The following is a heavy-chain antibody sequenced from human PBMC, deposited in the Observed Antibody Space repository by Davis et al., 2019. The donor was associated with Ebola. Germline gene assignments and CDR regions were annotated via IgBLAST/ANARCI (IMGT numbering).Heavy chain of an antibody. CDR2: IYYSGST. Sequence: MPSETLSLTCAVYGGSFSGYYWSWIRQPPGKGLEWIGYIYYSGSTYYNPSLKSRVTISVDTSKNQFSLKLSSVTAADTAVYYCARSRGWEERIGSYDYPMDVWGQGTTVTVSS. J-gene: IGHJ6*02. V-gene: IGHV4-34*01. CDR1: GGSFSGYY. D-gene: IGHD1-26*01. CDR3: ARSRGWEERIGSYDYPMDV.